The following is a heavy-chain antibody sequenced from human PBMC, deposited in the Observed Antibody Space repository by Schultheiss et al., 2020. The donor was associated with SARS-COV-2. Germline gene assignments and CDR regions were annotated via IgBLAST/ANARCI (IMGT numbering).Heavy chain of an antibody. CDR3: ARRTTGEISALDY. CDR1: GLTFSSYT. D-gene: IGHD3-10*01. Sequence: GGSLRLSCAASGLTFSSYTMNWVRQAPGKGLEWVSYISSSGSAIYYADSVKGRFTISRDNAKNSVYLQMYSLRVEDTAVYYCARRTTGEISALDYWGQGALVTVSS. J-gene: IGHJ4*02. CDR2: ISSSGSAI. V-gene: IGHV3-48*04.